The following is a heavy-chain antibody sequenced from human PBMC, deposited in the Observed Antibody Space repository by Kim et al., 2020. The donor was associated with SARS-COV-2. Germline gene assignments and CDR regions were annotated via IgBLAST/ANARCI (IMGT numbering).Heavy chain of an antibody. Sequence: GGSLRLSCAASGFTVSSNYMSWVRQAPGKGLEWVSVIYSGGSTYYADSVKGRFTISRDNSKNTLYLQMNSLRAEDTAVYYCARGYGTMVRGVINYYYGMDVWGQGTTVTVPS. D-gene: IGHD3-10*01. CDR1: GFTVSSNY. J-gene: IGHJ6*02. V-gene: IGHV3-53*01. CDR3: ARGYGTMVRGVINYYYGMDV. CDR2: IYSGGST.